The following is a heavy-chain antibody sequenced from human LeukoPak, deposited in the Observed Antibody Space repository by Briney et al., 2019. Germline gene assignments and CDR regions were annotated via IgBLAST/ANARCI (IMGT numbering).Heavy chain of an antibody. J-gene: IGHJ4*02. Sequence: GGSLRLSCAASGFTFSSYEMNWVRQAPGKGLEWVSYVSSSGSTIYYADSVKGRFTISRDNAKNSLYLQMNSLRAEDTAVYYCARGRIQLWLRGNAFDYWGQGTLVTVSS. CDR3: ARGRIQLWLRGNAFDY. V-gene: IGHV3-48*03. CDR2: VSSSGSTI. CDR1: GFTFSSYE. D-gene: IGHD5-18*01.